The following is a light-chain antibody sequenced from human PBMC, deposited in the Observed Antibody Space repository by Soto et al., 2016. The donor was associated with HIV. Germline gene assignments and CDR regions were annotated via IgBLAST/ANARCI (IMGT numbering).Light chain of an antibody. CDR3: QQYDTYPLT. CDR2: KAS. V-gene: IGKV1-5*03. J-gene: IGKJ4*01. CDR1: QSISSW. Sequence: DIQMTQSPSTLSASVGDRVTITCRASQSISSWLAWYQQKPGKAPKLLIYKASSLESGVPSRFSGTGSGTEFTLTISSLQPADFATYYCQQYDTYPLTFGGGTKVE.